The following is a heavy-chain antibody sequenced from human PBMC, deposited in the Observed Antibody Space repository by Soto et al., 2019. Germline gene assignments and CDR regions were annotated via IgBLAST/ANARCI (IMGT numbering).Heavy chain of an antibody. CDR3: ARSYLGGNFDS. CDR2: IYYSGST. CDR1: GGSVSSGSYY. V-gene: IGHV4-61*01. D-gene: IGHD2-15*01. Sequence: PSETLSLTCTVSGGSVSSGSYYWSWIRQPPGKGLEWIGYIYYSGSTNYNPSLKSRVTISVDTSKNQFSLKLSSVTAADTAMYYCARSYLGGNFDSWGQGTLVTVSS. J-gene: IGHJ4*02.